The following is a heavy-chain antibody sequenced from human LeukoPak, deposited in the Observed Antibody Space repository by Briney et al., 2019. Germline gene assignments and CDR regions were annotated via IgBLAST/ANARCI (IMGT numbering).Heavy chain of an antibody. D-gene: IGHD3-22*01. CDR2: ISAYNGNT. CDR1: GYTFTGYY. V-gene: IGHV1-18*04. J-gene: IGHJ4*02. CDR3: ARTYYYDSSGYFYGDY. Sequence: ASVKVSCKASGYTFTGYYMHWVRQAPGQGLEWMGWISAYNGNTNYAQKLQGRVTMTTDTSTSTAYMELRSLRSDDTAVYYCARTYYYDSSGYFYGDYWGQGTLVTVSS.